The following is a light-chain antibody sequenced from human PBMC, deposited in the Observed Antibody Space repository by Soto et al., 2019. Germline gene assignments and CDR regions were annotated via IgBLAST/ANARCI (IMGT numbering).Light chain of an antibody. CDR1: QSVRNSY. Sequence: EIVLTQSPGTLSLSPGERATLSCRASQSVRNSYLAWYQQKPGQAPSLLIYGASGRDTAIPDRFSGSGSGTDFKLTISSLEPEDFAVYYCQQYGSSPYTFGQGTKLEI. J-gene: IGKJ2*01. V-gene: IGKV3-20*01. CDR2: GAS. CDR3: QQYGSSPYT.